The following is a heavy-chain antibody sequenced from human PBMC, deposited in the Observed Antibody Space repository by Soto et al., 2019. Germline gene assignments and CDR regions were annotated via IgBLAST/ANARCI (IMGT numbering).Heavy chain of an antibody. D-gene: IGHD3-22*01. J-gene: IGHJ4*02. Sequence: PGGSLRLSCATSGFTFSVYSMNWVRQAPGGGLQWIAYISSTSKTKHFADSVKGRFTISRDNAENSLYLEMNNLRDEDTAVYYCARDAYYDNTGYFQYCFGCWGQGTLVTVSS. CDR3: ARDAYYDNTGYFQYCFGC. CDR2: ISSTSKTK. CDR1: GFTFSVYS. V-gene: IGHV3-48*02.